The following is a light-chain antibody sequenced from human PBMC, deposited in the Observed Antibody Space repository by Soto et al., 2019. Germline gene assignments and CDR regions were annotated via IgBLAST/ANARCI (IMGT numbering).Light chain of an antibody. J-gene: IGKJ5*01. V-gene: IGKV3-20*01. CDR1: QSVSSSY. CDR3: QQYSSSKGIT. CDR2: GAS. Sequence: EIVLTQSPGTLSLSPGERATLSCRASQSVSSSYLAWYQQKPGQAPRLLIYGASSRATGIPDRFSGSGSGTDFTLTISRLEPEDFAVYYCQQYSSSKGITFGQGTRLEIK.